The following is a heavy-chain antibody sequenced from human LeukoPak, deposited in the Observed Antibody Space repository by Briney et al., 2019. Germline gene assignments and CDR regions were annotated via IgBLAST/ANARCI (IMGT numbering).Heavy chain of an antibody. D-gene: IGHD3-22*01. V-gene: IGHV4-4*07. J-gene: IGHJ5*02. Sequence: PSETLSLTCIVSGGSISGYYCSWIRQPAGKGLEWIGRIYSSGSTNHNPSLKSRVTMSVDTSKNQFSLKLSSVTAADTAVYYCARDRYDSVYNWFDPWGQGTLVTVSS. CDR1: GGSISGYY. CDR2: IYSSGST. CDR3: ARDRYDSVYNWFDP.